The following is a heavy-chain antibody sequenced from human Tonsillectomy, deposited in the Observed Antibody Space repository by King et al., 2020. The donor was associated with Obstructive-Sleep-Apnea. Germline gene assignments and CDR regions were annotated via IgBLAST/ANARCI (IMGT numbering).Heavy chain of an antibody. CDR3: ARIKGPYDSEGSGHGDY. J-gene: IGHJ4*02. CDR1: GYNFFSYG. D-gene: IGHD2-15*01. Sequence: QPVQSGPEVKKPGASVKVSCRASGYNFFSYGISWVRQAPGQGLEWMGWISGYNGHTNYGEKVQDRVTMTTDTSTSTAYMELRSLTSDDTGVYYCARIKGPYDSEGSGHGDYWGQGTLVTVSS. V-gene: IGHV1-18*04. CDR2: ISGYNGHT.